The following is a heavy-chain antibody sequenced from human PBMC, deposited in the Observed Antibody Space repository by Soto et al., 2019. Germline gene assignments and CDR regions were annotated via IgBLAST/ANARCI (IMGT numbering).Heavy chain of an antibody. J-gene: IGHJ5*02. Sequence: SETLSLTCAVSGVSITSSSYSWGWVRQPPGKGLEWIATFYYTEYTTHYNPSLKSRVTISVDTSKNQFSLKLTSVTAADAALYYCARDFFDSSDYTTNWFDPWGQGTLVTVSS. CDR1: GVSITSSSYS. CDR2: FYYTEYTT. D-gene: IGHD3-22*01. CDR3: ARDFFDSSDYTTNWFDP. V-gene: IGHV4-39*01.